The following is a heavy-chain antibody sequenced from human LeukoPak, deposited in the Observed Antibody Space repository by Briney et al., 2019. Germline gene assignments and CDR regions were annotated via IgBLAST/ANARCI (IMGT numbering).Heavy chain of an antibody. Sequence: ASVKVSCKASGGTFSSYAISWVRQAHGQGLEWMGWINPHSGGTDHAQKFQGRVTMTRATSISTAYMELSRLRSDDTAVYYCARDMDSGPDFFDYWGLGTLVTVSS. CDR3: ARDMDSGPDFFDY. CDR2: INPHSGGT. CDR1: GGTFSSYA. D-gene: IGHD1-26*01. J-gene: IGHJ4*02. V-gene: IGHV1-2*02.